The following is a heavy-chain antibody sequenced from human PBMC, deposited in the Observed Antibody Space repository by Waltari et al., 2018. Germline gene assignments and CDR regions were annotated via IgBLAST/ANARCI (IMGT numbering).Heavy chain of an antibody. V-gene: IGHV4-4*07. J-gene: IGHJ5*02. CDR2: IYTSGST. CDR1: GDSVTTYY. D-gene: IGHD3-10*01. Sequence: QVQLQESGPGLVKPSETLSLSCTVSGDSVTTYYWSWIRQPVGQGLEWIGRIYTSGSTNYNPSLRSRVTISVDTSTNQCSLKLTSVTAADTAVYYCAREGSGSWSNYYNWFDPWGQGTLVTVSS. CDR3: AREGSGSWSNYYNWFDP.